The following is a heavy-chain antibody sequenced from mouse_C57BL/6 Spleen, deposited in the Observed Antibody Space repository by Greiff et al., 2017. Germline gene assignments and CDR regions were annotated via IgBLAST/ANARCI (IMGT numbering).Heavy chain of an antibody. CDR2: IYPSDSET. Sequence: VQLQQPGAELVRPGSSVKLSCKASGYTFTSYWMDWVKQRPGQGLEWIGNIYPSDSETHYNQKFKDKATLTVDKSSSTAYMQLSSLTSEDSAVYYCARDDGYYRGYWGQGTTLTVSS. V-gene: IGHV1-61*01. D-gene: IGHD2-3*01. CDR3: ARDDGYYRGY. J-gene: IGHJ2*01. CDR1: GYTFTSYW.